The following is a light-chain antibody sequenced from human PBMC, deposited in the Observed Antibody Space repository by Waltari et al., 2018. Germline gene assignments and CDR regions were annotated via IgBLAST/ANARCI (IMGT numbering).Light chain of an antibody. V-gene: IGKV3-15*01. CDR1: QSISIN. CDR2: EAS. CDR3: QQFNDWPRT. J-gene: IGKJ1*01. Sequence: EVVMTQSPATLSVSQGERATLSCRASQSISINMVWYQQRPGQAPRLLIYEASMRGTDIPARFSGSGSGTEFTLTISSVQSEDAAVYYCQQFNDWPRTFGQGTKVEIK.